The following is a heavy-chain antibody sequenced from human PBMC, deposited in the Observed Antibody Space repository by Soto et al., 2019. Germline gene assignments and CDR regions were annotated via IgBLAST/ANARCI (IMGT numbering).Heavy chain of an antibody. V-gene: IGHV5-10-1*01. CDR2: IAPGDSYS. D-gene: IGHD6-19*01. CDR1: GYSFTSYY. Sequence: LGESLKISCTTSGYSFTSYYITWVRQMPGKGLECMGTIAPGDSYSNYNPSFQGHVTISADNSISTAYLQWSSLKASDTGIYYCATMSSGWSYWGQGTQVTVSS. J-gene: IGHJ4*02. CDR3: ATMSSGWSY.